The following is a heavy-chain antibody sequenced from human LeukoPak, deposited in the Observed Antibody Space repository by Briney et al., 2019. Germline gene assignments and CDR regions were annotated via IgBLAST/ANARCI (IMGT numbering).Heavy chain of an antibody. J-gene: IGHJ4*02. CDR1: GGSISSYY. V-gene: IGHV4-59*12. CDR3: ARSRNYYGSGSYYYFDY. D-gene: IGHD3-10*01. CDR2: IYDTGST. Sequence: SETLSLTCTVSGGSISSYYWNWIRQPPGQGLQWIGYIYDTGSTNYNPSLKSRVTISVDTSKNQFSLKLSSVTAADTAVYYCARSRNYYGSGSYYYFDYWGQGTLVTVSS.